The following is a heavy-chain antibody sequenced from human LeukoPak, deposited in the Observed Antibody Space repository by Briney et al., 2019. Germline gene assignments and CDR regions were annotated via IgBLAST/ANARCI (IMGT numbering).Heavy chain of an antibody. CDR2: IRYDGSNK. D-gene: IGHD3-22*01. V-gene: IGHV3-30*02. CDR1: GFTFSSYG. CDR3: AKGQGNYYDSSGYYIIDY. J-gene: IGHJ4*02. Sequence: GGSLRLSCAASGFTFSSYGMHWVRQAPGKGLERVAFIRYDGSNKYYADSVKGRFTISRDNSKNTLYLQMNSLRAEDTAVYYCAKGQGNYYDSSGYYIIDYWGQGTLVTVSS.